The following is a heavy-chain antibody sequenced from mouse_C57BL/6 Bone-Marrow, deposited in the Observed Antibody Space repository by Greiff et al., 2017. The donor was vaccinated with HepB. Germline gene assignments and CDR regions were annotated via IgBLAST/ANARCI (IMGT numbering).Heavy chain of an antibody. V-gene: IGHV1-69*01. CDR3: ARTGFAY. J-gene: IGHJ3*01. D-gene: IGHD3-1*01. Sequence: QVQLQQPGAELVMPGASVKLSCKASGYTFTSYWMHWVKQRPGQGLEWIGEIDPSDSYTNYNQKFKGKSTLTVDKSSSTAYMQLSSLTSEDSAGYYCARTGFAYWGQGTLVTVSA. CDR2: IDPSDSYT. CDR1: GYTFTSYW.